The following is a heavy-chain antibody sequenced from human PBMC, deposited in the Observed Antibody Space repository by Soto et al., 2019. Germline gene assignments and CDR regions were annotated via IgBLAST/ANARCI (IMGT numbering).Heavy chain of an antibody. CDR2: IGGRGGNA. CDR1: GFSFIDYA. D-gene: IGHD2-21*02. J-gene: IGHJ5*02. CDR3: AKARHSGDFAGSYDS. V-gene: IGHV3-23*01. Sequence: PGGSLRLSCAASGFSFIDYAINWVRQVPGRGLEYVAGIGGRGGNAFCADSMKGRFSISRDNSKNTVYLHMHNLRVDDSAMYYCAKARHSGDFAGSYDSWGQGTLVTVSS.